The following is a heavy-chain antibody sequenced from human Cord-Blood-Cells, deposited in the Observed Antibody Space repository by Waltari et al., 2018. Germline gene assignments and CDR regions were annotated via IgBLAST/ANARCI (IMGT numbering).Heavy chain of an antibody. CDR3: TGSSWYYYYYYMDV. J-gene: IGHJ6*03. V-gene: IGHV4-34*01. Sequence: QVQLQQWGAGLLKPSETLSLTCAVYGGSFSGYYWRWIRKPPGKGLEWIGEINHSGSTNYNPSLKSRVTISVDTSKNQFSLKLSSVTAADTAVYYCTGSSWYYYYYYMDVWGKGTTVTVSS. CDR1: GGSFSGYY. CDR2: INHSGST. D-gene: IGHD6-13*01.